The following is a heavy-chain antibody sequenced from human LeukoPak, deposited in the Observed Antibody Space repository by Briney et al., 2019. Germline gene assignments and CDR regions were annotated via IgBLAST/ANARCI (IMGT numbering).Heavy chain of an antibody. D-gene: IGHD1-1*01. CDR1: GFTFSSYD. J-gene: IGHJ4*02. CDR2: IGGSGGST. CDR3: ARGTTGRRYYFDY. Sequence: GGSLRLSCVGSGFTFSSYDISWVRQDPGKGLEWVSTIGGSGGSTYYADSVKGRFTISRDNAKNTVFLQMNSLRAEDTAVYYCARGTTGRRYYFDYWGQGTLVTVSS. V-gene: IGHV3-23*01.